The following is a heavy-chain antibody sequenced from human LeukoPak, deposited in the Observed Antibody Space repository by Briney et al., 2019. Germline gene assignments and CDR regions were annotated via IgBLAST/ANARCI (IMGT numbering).Heavy chain of an antibody. CDR1: GFTFSSYA. J-gene: IGHJ4*02. V-gene: IGHV3-23*01. CDR2: ISGSGRTT. Sequence: ESGGSLRLSCAASGFTFSSYAMSWVRQALGKGLEWVSAISGSGRTTYYADSVKGRFTISRDNSKSTLYLQMNSLRAEDTAVYYCAKADDSSGYYYAGLDYWGQGTLVTVSS. D-gene: IGHD3-22*01. CDR3: AKADDSSGYYYAGLDY.